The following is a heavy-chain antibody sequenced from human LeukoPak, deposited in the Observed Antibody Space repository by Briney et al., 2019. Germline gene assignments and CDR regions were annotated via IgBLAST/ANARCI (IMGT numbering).Heavy chain of an antibody. CDR2: ISAYNGNT. Sequence: ASEKVSCKASGYTFTSYGISWVRQAPGQGLEWMGWISAYNGNTNYAQTFQGTATMTTDTSTSTAYLELTSLRSDDTAVYYCARDTSSDLNTPSSLFDYWGQGALVTVSS. CDR3: ARDTSSDLNTPSSLFDY. J-gene: IGHJ4*02. V-gene: IGHV1-18*01. D-gene: IGHD1/OR15-1a*01. CDR1: GYTFTSYG.